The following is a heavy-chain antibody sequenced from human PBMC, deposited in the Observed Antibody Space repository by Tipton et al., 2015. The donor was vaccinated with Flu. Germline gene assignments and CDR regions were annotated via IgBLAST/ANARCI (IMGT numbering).Heavy chain of an antibody. J-gene: IGHJ3*01. D-gene: IGHD2/OR15-2a*01. CDR3: VKEESVYQNGFDV. CDR1: GFTFDDYA. V-gene: IGHV3-9*01. Sequence: SLRLSCAASGFTFDDYAMHWVRQGPGKGLEWVSDISWNSGTIGYADSVKGRFTISRDNAKNSLYLQMNSLRDEDTALYYCVKEESVYQNGFDVWGQGTMVTVSS. CDR2: ISWNSGTI.